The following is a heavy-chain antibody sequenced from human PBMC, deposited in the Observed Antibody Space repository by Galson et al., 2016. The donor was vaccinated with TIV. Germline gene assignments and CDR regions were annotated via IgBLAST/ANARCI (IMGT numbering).Heavy chain of an antibody. Sequence: CAISGDSVSSKSAAWNWIRQSPSRGLEWLGRTYSRSRWYNEYAVSVRSRISINPDTSKNQFSLQLNSVTPEDTAIYYCARGGGDGQKALTHFDYWGQGVLVTVSS. V-gene: IGHV6-1*01. CDR2: TYSRSRWYN. CDR1: GDSVSSKSAA. CDR3: ARGGGDGQKALTHFDY. D-gene: IGHD5-24*01. J-gene: IGHJ4*02.